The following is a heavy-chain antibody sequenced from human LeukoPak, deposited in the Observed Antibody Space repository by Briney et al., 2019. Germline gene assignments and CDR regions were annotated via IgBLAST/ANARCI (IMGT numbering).Heavy chain of an antibody. CDR1: GFTFSSYA. V-gene: IGHV3-23*01. CDR2: ISGSGGST. CDR3: AKGIKDEGIVVVPAADYSDY. D-gene: IGHD2-2*01. J-gene: IGHJ4*02. Sequence: PGGSLRLSCAASGFTFSSYAMSWVRQAPGKGLEWVSAISGSGGSTYYADSVKGRFTISRDNSKNTLYLQMNSLRAEDTAVYYCAKGIKDEGIVVVPAADYSDYWGQGTLVTVSS.